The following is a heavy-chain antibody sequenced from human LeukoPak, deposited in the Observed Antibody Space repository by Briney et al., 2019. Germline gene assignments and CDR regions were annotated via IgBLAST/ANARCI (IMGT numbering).Heavy chain of an antibody. D-gene: IGHD6-19*01. CDR1: GFTFTSYS. CDR3: ARYKSVAGYYFDY. V-gene: IGHV4-38-2*01. J-gene: IGHJ4*02. CDR2: IYHSGST. Sequence: GSLRLSCAASGFTFTSYSMNWVRQAPGKGLEWIGSIYHSGSTYYNPSLKSRVTISVDTSKNQFSLKLSSVTAADTAVYYCARYKSVAGYYFDYWGQGTLVTVSS.